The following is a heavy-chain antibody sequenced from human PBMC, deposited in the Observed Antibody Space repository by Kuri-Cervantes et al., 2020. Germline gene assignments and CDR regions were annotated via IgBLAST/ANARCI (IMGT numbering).Heavy chain of an antibody. CDR3: ARVTDVVMAADY. Sequence: SETLSLTCTVSGGSISSGDYYWSWIRQPPGKGLEWIGYIYYSGSTYYNPSLKSRVTISVDTSKNQFSLKLSSVTAADTAVYYCARVTDVVMAADYWGQGTLVTVSS. CDR2: IYYSGST. D-gene: IGHD3-16*01. CDR1: GGSISSGDYY. J-gene: IGHJ4*02. V-gene: IGHV4-30-4*01.